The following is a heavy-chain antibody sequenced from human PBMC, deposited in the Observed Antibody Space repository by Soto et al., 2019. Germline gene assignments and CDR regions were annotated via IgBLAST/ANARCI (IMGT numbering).Heavy chain of an antibody. CDR2: IIPIFGTA. V-gene: IGHV1-69*13. D-gene: IGHD6-6*01. Sequence: SVKVSGKASGGTFSSYAISWVRQAPGQGLEWMGGIIPIFGTANYAQKFQGRVTITADESTSTAYMELSSLRSEDTAVYYCARSREQLVLPNYFDYWGQGTLVTVSS. J-gene: IGHJ4*02. CDR3: ARSREQLVLPNYFDY. CDR1: GGTFSSYA.